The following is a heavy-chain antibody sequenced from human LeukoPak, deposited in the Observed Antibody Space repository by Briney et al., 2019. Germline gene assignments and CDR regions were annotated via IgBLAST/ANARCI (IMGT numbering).Heavy chain of an antibody. D-gene: IGHD3-22*01. CDR3: ARQLVITTLNAFDI. J-gene: IGHJ3*02. V-gene: IGHV4-59*08. Sequence: SETLSLTCTVSGGSISSYYWSWIRQPPGKGLEWIGYIYYSGSTNYNPSLKSRVTISVDTSKNQFSLKLSSVTAADTAVCYCARQLVITTLNAFDIWGQGTMVTVSS. CDR2: IYYSGST. CDR1: GGSISSYY.